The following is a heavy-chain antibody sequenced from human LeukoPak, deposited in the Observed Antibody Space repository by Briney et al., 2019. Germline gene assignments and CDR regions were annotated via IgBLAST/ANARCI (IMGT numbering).Heavy chain of an antibody. Sequence: GGSLRLSCAASGFTVSSNYMSWVRQAPGKGLEWVSVIYSGGSKYYADSVKGGFTISTGNSTNKPFLQMNSMRAEDEAAYYCASLSRGMRGYWGQGTLVTVSS. CDR1: GFTVSSNY. CDR2: IYSGGSK. V-gene: IGHV3-53*01. D-gene: IGHD3-10*01. J-gene: IGHJ4*02. CDR3: ASLSRGMRGY.